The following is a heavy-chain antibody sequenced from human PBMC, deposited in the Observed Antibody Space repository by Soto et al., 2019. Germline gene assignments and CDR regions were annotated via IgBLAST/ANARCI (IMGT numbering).Heavy chain of an antibody. CDR1: GGSISSYY. D-gene: IGHD2-15*01. J-gene: IGHJ5*02. V-gene: IGHV4-4*07. CDR2: IYTSGST. Sequence: PSETLSLTCTVSGGSISSYYWSWIRQPAGKGLEWIGRIYTSGSTNYNPSLKSRVTMSVDTSKNQFSLKLSSVTAADTAVYYCAREGDCSGGSCYSWFDPWGQGTLVTVSS. CDR3: AREGDCSGGSCYSWFDP.